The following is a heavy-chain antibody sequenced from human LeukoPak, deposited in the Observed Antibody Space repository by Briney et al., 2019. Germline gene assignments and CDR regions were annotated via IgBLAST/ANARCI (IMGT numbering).Heavy chain of an antibody. D-gene: IGHD1-26*01. CDR3: ARDAHIVGATYWYFDL. J-gene: IGHJ2*01. V-gene: IGHV4-59*01. CDR1: GGSISSYY. CDR2: IYYSGST. Sequence: SETLSLTCTVSGGSISSYYWSWIRQPPGKGLEWIGYIYYSGSTNYNPSLKSRVTISVDTSKNQFSLKLSSVTAADTAVYYCARDAHIVGATYWYFDLWGRGTLVTVSS.